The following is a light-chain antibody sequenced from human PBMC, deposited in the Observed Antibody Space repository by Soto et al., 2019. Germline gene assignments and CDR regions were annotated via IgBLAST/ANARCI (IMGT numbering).Light chain of an antibody. CDR3: QKYDNSPLT. J-gene: IGKJ4*01. CDR1: QDISTY. Sequence: DIQMTQAPSSLSASVGDRVTITCRARQDISTYLAWYQQKPGKVPKLLISAAYTLQSGVPPRFSGSGSGTDFTLTISSMQTEDVAPYYCQKYDNSPLTFGGGTKVEIK. V-gene: IGKV1-27*01. CDR2: AAY.